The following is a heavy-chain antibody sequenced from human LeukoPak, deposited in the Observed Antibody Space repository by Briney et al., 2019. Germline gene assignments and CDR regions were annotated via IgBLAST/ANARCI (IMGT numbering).Heavy chain of an antibody. J-gene: IGHJ4*02. CDR3: ASLAGYCGGHGYSSYDY. V-gene: IGHV3-30*03. Sequence: PGGSLRLSCAASGFTFNNYAMHWVRQAPGKGLEWVAIISYDGSNKYYTDSVKGRFTISRDNSKNTLYLQMNSLRAEDTAVYYCASLAGYCGGHGYSSYDYWGQGTLVTVSS. CDR2: ISYDGSNK. CDR1: GFTFNNYA. D-gene: IGHD2-21*01.